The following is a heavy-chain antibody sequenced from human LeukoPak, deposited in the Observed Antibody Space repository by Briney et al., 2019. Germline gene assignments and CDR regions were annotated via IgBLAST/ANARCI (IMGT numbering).Heavy chain of an antibody. CDR1: GYTFTGYF. D-gene: IGHD5-12*01. J-gene: IGHJ4*02. CDR3: ARDLGEIVATRREVVDY. Sequence: ASVKVSCKTSGYTFTGYFMHWVRQAPGQGLEWMGWINPNSGGTNYAQKFQGRVTMTRDTSISTAYMELSRLRSDDTAVYYCARDLGEIVATRREVVDYWGQGTLVTVSS. CDR2: INPNSGGT. V-gene: IGHV1-2*02.